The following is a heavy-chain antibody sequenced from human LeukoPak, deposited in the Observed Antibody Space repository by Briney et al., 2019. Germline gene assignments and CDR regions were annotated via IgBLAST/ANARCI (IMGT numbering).Heavy chain of an antibody. CDR3: ARVKNRGADAFDI. CDR1: GFTFSSYA. CDR2: ISYDGSNK. Sequence: GRSLRLSCAASGFTFSSYAMHWVRQAPGKGLEWVAVISYDGSNKYYADSVKGRFTISRDNSKNTLYLQMNSLRAEDTAVYYCARVKNRGADAFDIWGQGTMVTVSS. D-gene: IGHD3-10*01. V-gene: IGHV3-30-3*01. J-gene: IGHJ3*02.